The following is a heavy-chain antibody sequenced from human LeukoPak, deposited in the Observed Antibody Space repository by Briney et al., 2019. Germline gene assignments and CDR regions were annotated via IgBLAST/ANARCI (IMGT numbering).Heavy chain of an antibody. Sequence: PGGSLRLSCAVSGFSFTNNYISWVRQAPGKGLDWFSVFYVGGATYYADSVKGRFTIYRDNSENTLYLQMKSLRAEDTAVYYCARGDGYNFFDYWGQGTLVTVSS. CDR2: FYVGGAT. CDR3: ARGDGYNFFDY. J-gene: IGHJ4*02. V-gene: IGHV3-53*01. D-gene: IGHD5-24*01. CDR1: GFSFTNNY.